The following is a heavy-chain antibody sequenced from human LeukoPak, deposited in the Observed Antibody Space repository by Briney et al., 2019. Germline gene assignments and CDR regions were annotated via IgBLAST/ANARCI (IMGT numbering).Heavy chain of an antibody. J-gene: IGHJ4*02. D-gene: IGHD2-21*01. CDR2: IGTSGANT. CDR3: AKKSGDHFHFDF. V-gene: IGHV3-23*01. CDR1: GFTFNNYG. Sequence: GGSLRLSCAASGFTFNNYGMGWVRQTPGKGLEWVATIGTSGANTYHADSVKGRFTISRDNSKSTLYLQMNSLRAEDTAVYHCAKKSGDHFHFDFWGQGTLVTVSS.